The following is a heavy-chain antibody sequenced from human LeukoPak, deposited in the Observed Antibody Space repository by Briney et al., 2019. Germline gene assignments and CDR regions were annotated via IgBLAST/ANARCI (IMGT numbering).Heavy chain of an antibody. CDR3: ARVPASRYYYDSSGYYYYFDY. D-gene: IGHD3-22*01. V-gene: IGHV4-59*01. CDR2: IYYSGST. Sequence: SKTLSLTCTVSGGSISSYYWSWIRQPPGKGLEWIGYIYYSGSTNYNPSLKSRVTISVDTSKNQFSLKLSSVTAADTAVYYWARVPASRYYYDSSGYYYYFDYWGQGTLVTVSS. CDR1: GGSISSYY. J-gene: IGHJ4*02.